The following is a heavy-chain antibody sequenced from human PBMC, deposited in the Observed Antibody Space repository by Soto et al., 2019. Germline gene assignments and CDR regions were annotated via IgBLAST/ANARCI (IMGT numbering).Heavy chain of an antibody. V-gene: IGHV1-69*02. CDR1: GGTFSSYT. CDR2: IIPILGIA. D-gene: IGHD2-2*01. Sequence: ASVKVSCKASGGTFSSYTISWVRQAPGQGLEWMGRIIPILGIANYAQKFQGRVTITADKSTSTAYMELSSLRSEDTAVYYCASGGAQVVPAAISWFDPWGQGTLVTVSS. CDR3: ASGGAQVVPAAISWFDP. J-gene: IGHJ5*02.